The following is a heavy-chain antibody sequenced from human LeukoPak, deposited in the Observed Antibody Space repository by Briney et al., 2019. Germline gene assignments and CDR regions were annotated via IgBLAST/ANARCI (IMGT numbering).Heavy chain of an antibody. J-gene: IGHJ4*02. D-gene: IGHD3-22*01. CDR3: AKTRRDSGGSYDY. CDR1: GFTFGDYA. CDR2: ISWNSGSI. Sequence: GGSLRLSCAASGFTFGDYALHWVRQFPGKGLEWVSGISWNSGSIGYADSVKGRFTISRDNAKNSLYLQMNSLRAEDTAVYYCAKTRRDSGGSYDYWGQGTLVTVSS. V-gene: IGHV3-9*01.